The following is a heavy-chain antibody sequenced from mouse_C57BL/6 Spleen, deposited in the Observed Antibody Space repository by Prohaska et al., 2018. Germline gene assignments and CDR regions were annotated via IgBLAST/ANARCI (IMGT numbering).Heavy chain of an antibody. CDR2: ISSGGSYN. J-gene: IGHJ2*01. Sequence: EVQLVESGGDLVKPGGSLKLSCAASGFTFSSYGMSWVRPTPDKRLDWVATISSGGSYNYYPDSVKGRFTISRDNAKNTLYRQMSSLKSEDTAMYYCARHTTVDYWGQGTTLTVSS. CDR3: ARHTTVDY. CDR1: GFTFSSYG. V-gene: IGHV5-6*01. D-gene: IGHD1-1*01.